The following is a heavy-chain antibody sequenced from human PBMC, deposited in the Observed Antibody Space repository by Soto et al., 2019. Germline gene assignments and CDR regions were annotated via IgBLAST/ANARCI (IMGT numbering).Heavy chain of an antibody. D-gene: IGHD6-6*01. J-gene: IGHJ4*02. CDR3: AKEEYSSPPYDY. V-gene: IGHV3-30*18. CDR2: ISYDGSNK. Sequence: PGGSLRLSCAASGFTFSSYGMHWVRQAPGKGLEWVAVISYDGSNKYYADSVKGRFTISRDNSKNTLYLQMNSLRAEDTAVYYCAKEEYSSPPYDYWGQGTLVTVSS. CDR1: GFTFSSYG.